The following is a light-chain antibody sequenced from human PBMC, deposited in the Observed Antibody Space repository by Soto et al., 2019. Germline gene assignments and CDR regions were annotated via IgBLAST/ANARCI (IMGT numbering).Light chain of an antibody. J-gene: IGLJ1*01. Sequence: QSALTQPASVSGSPGQSITISCTGTSSDVGNYVLVSWYQQHPDTAPKLMIFKVSKRPSGVSDRFAGSKSGNSASLTIAGLQADDEADYYCSSYAGGSFYVFGTGTKLTVL. CDR2: KVS. CDR1: SSDVGNYVL. V-gene: IGLV2-23*02. CDR3: SSYAGGSFYV.